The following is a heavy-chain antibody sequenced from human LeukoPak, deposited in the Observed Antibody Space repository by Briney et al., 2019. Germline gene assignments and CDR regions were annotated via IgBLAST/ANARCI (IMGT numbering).Heavy chain of an antibody. Sequence: PGGSLRLSCAASGFTFSSYWMHGVRQAPGKGLVWVSRINSDGSSTSYADSVKGRFTISRDNAKNTLYLQMNSLRAEDTAVYYCARARYYDFWGGYLFDYWGQGTLVTVSS. CDR2: INSDGSST. D-gene: IGHD3-3*01. V-gene: IGHV3-74*01. CDR1: GFTFSSYW. CDR3: ARARYYDFWGGYLFDY. J-gene: IGHJ4*02.